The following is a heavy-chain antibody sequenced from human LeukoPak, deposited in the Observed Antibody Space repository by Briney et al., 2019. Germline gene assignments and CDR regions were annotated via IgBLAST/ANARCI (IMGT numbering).Heavy chain of an antibody. CDR1: GFTFSSYA. Sequence: GGSLRLSCAASGFTFSSYAMSWVRQAPGKGLEWVSGISGSGGSTYSADSVKGRFTISRDNSKNTLYLQMNSLRAEDTAVYYCARVTFNYFGSGDAFDIWGRGTMVTVSS. CDR2: ISGSGGST. CDR3: ARVTFNYFGSGDAFDI. V-gene: IGHV3-23*01. D-gene: IGHD3-10*01. J-gene: IGHJ3*02.